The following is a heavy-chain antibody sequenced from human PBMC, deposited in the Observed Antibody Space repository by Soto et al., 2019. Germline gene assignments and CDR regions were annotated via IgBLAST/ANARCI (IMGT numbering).Heavy chain of an antibody. V-gene: IGHV1-58*01. Sequence: AAVKVSCKASGFTFTSSAVQWVRQARGHRLEWIGWIVVGSGNTNDAQKFQERVTITRDMSTSTAYMELSSLRSEDTAVDSCAAEKGGEWAQATLVTV. CDR3: AAEKGGE. J-gene: IGHJ4*02. CDR1: GFTFTSSA. D-gene: IGHD3-16*01. CDR2: IVVGSGNT.